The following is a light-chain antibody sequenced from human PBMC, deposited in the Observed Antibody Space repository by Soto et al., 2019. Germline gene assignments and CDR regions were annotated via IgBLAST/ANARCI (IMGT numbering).Light chain of an antibody. Sequence: IQFTPSPSSLSASVGDRVTITCRASQGINTFLAWYQQKPGKAPKLLIYAASTLQSGVPSRFSGSGSGTDFTLTIKRMKTEDFATYDCKKAYSFKITVGNGNRREIK. J-gene: IGKJ5*01. CDR3: KKAYSFKIT. CDR2: AAS. CDR1: QGINTF. V-gene: IGKV1-9*01.